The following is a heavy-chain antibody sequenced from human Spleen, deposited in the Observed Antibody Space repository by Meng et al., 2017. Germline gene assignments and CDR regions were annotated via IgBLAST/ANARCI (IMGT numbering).Heavy chain of an antibody. CDR1: GGSISSYY. Sequence: SETLSLTCTLSGGSISSYYWSWIRQAPGKGLEWIGKIYYRGGASYNPSLKSRVTILVDTSKNQFSLRVTSVTAADTAVYYCARDPSERDDILTPMHGMDVWGQGTTVTVSS. J-gene: IGHJ6*02. V-gene: IGHV4-59*01. D-gene: IGHD3-9*01. CDR3: ARDPSERDDILTPMHGMDV. CDR2: IYYRGGA.